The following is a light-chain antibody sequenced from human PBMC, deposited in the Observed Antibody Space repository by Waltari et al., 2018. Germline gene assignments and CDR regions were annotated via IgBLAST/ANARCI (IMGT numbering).Light chain of an antibody. V-gene: IGLV3-25*03. CDR1: TLPKQY. Sequence: SYELTQPPSVSVSPGQTAKITCSGDTLPKQYAYWYQQEPGPAPVGVIFQDSPRPSGIPERFSGSSSGTTATLTISGVQAEDEADYHCQSADSTNTYVIFGGGTKLTVL. J-gene: IGLJ2*01. CDR2: QDS. CDR3: QSADSTNTYVI.